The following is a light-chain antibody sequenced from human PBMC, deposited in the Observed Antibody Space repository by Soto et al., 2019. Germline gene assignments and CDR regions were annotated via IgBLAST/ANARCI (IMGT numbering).Light chain of an antibody. CDR1: RSVSSY. CDR3: QQRSNWPCT. CDR2: DAS. J-gene: IGKJ5*01. V-gene: IGKV3-11*01. Sequence: EIVLTQSPATLSLSPGERATLSCRASRSVSSYLAWYQQKPGQAPRLLIYDASNRATGIPARFSGSGSGTDFTLTISSLEPEDFAVYYCQQRSNWPCTFGQGTRLEL.